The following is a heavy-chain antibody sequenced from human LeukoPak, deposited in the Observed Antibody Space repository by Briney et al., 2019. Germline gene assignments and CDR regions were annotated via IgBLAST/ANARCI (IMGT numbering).Heavy chain of an antibody. CDR1: GDNVSSNSAT. CDR2: TYNRSKWYS. J-gene: IGHJ4*02. V-gene: IGHV6-1*01. D-gene: IGHD2-15*01. Sequence: SQTLSLTCAISGDNVSSNSATWIWIRQSPSRGLEWLGRTYNRSKWYSDYAVSVKSRITINPATSKNQFSLQLNFVTPEDTAVYYCARGVGGGWKVFDYWGQGTLVTVSS. CDR3: ARGVGGGWKVFDY.